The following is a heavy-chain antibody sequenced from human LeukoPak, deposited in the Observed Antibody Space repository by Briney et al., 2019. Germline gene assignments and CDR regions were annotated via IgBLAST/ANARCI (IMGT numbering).Heavy chain of an antibody. CDR1: GGSIITGSYY. V-gene: IGHV4-61*02. Sequence: SETLSLTCTVSGGSIITGSYYWSWIRQPAGKGLEWIGRVYSGGSTHYNPSLKSRVTISIDTSKNQFSLHLTSVTAADTAVYYCARRSLIALSWFDPWGQGTLVTVSS. J-gene: IGHJ5*02. CDR3: ARRSLIALSWFDP. CDR2: VYSGGST. D-gene: IGHD3-22*01.